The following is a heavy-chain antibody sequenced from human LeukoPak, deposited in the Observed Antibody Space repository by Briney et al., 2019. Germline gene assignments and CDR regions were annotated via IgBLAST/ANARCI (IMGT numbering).Heavy chain of an antibody. D-gene: IGHD5-18*01. Sequence: GGSLRLSCAASGFTFSSYEMNWVRQAPGKGLEWVSYISSSGSTIYYADSVKGRFTISRDNAKNSLYLQMNSLRAEDTAVYYCARDIFPGYSYGYGWFDPWGQGTLVTVSS. J-gene: IGHJ5*02. V-gene: IGHV3-48*03. CDR3: ARDIFPGYSYGYGWFDP. CDR1: GFTFSSYE. CDR2: ISSSGSTI.